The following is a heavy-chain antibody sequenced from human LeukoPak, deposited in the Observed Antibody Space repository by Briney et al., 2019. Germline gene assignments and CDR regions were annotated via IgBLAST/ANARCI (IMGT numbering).Heavy chain of an antibody. CDR1: GDSVSSNSAA. CDR3: ARVGSSWHYYFDY. J-gene: IGHJ4*02. D-gene: IGHD6-13*01. V-gene: IGHV6-1*01. CDR2: TYYRSKWYN. Sequence: SQTLSLTCAISGDSVSSNSAARNWIRQSPSRGLEWLGRTYYRSKWYNDYAVSVKNRITINPDTSKNQFSLQLNSVTPEDTAVYYCARVGSSWHYYFDYWGQGTLVTVSS.